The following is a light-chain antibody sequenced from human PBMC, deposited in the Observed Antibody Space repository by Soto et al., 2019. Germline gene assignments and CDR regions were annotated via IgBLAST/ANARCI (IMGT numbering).Light chain of an antibody. CDR1: QSVSSN. Sequence: EIVVTQSPATLSVSPGERATLSCRASQSVSSNLAWYQQKPGQAPRLLIYGASTRATGIPARFSGSGSGTEFTLTISSLQSEDFAVYYCQQYNNWLGTFGQGTKV. V-gene: IGKV3-15*01. J-gene: IGKJ1*01. CDR2: GAS. CDR3: QQYNNWLGT.